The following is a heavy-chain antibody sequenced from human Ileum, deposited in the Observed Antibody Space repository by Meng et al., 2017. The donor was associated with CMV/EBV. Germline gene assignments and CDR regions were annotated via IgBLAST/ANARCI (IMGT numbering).Heavy chain of an antibody. CDR3: VKDHKD. CDR1: GFTFSSYA. Sequence: EVQLLESGGDLVQPGGSLRLSCVGSGFTFSSYALSWVRQAPGKGLEWVSTVSGSSITTYYADSVKGRFTISRDNYNDILSLEMNSLRVEDTALYYCVKDHKDWGHGTLVTGYS. J-gene: IGHJ4*01. CDR2: VSGSSITT. V-gene: IGHV3-23*01.